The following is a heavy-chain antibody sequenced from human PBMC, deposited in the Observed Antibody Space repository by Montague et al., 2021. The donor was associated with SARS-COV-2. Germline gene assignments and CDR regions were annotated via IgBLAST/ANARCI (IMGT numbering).Heavy chain of an antibody. D-gene: IGHD3-22*01. CDR2: IYHSGST. J-gene: IGHJ6*02. V-gene: IGHV4-4*02. Sequence: SETLSLTCVVSGGSISSSNWWSWVRQPPGKGLEWIGEIYHSGSTNYNPSLKSRVTISVDKSNNQFSLRLSSVTAADTAVYYCARMVVQHAGMDVWGQGTTVTVSS. CDR1: GGSISSSNW. CDR3: ARMVVQHAGMDV.